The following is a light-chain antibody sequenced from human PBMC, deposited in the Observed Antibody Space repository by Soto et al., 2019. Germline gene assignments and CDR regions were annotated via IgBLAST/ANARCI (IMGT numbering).Light chain of an antibody. CDR1: QSISSW. CDR3: QQYNSYSWT. V-gene: IGKV1-5*01. J-gene: IGKJ1*01. CDR2: DAS. Sequence: DIQMTQSPSSLSASLGDRVTITCLASQSISSWLAWYQQKPGKAPKLLIYDASSLESGVPSRFSGSGSGTEFTPTISSLQPDDFATSYCQQYNSYSWTFGQGTKVDIK.